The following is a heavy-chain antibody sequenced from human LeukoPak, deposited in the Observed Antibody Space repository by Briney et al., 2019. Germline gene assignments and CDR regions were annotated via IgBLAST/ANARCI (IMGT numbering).Heavy chain of an antibody. V-gene: IGHV4-4*07. J-gene: IGHJ4*02. CDR1: GGSISRYH. CDR3: ARSAFLVTAPGLYYFDY. Sequence: SDPLSLPCTLSGGSISRYHWSWIRQPAGEALECIGHIYNSGSTNYNPSLKGRVTMSVATSKNQFSLHLSSVTAADTAVYYCARSAFLVTAPGLYYFDYWGQGTLVAVSS. D-gene: IGHD6-13*01. CDR2: IYNSGST.